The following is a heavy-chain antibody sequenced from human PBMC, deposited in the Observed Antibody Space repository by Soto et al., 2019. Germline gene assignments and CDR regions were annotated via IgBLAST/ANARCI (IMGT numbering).Heavy chain of an antibody. D-gene: IGHD4-17*01. J-gene: IGHJ3*02. CDR1: GGSFSGYY. V-gene: IGHV4-34*01. CDR2: INHSGGT. Sequence: TSETLSLTCAVYGGSFSGYYWTWIRQPPGKGLEWIGEINHSGGTNYNPSLKSRVTISVDTSKNHFSLNLSSVTAADTAVYYGARGPLRWLDIWGQGTMVTVSS. CDR3: ARGPLRWLDI.